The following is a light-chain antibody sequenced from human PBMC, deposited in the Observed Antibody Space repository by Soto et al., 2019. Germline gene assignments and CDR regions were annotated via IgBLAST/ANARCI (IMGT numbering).Light chain of an antibody. CDR1: QSISIN. Sequence: EIVPTPSQGTLSVPPVDRVSICFMASQSISINLAWYQHKPGQAPRLLIHGASTRATCVPARISGSGSGTEFTLTISSLQSEDFAVYYCQKFRNWPWKCGQGTMVDIK. CDR3: QKFRNWPWK. CDR2: GAS. J-gene: IGKJ1*01. V-gene: IGKV3D-15*01.